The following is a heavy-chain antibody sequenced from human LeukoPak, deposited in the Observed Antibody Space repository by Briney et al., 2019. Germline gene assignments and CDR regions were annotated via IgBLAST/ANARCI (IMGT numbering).Heavy chain of an antibody. CDR3: ARDHSDYSGYDYFDY. CDR1: GFTFSSYG. Sequence: GRSLRLSCAASGFTFSSYGMHWVRQAPGKGLEWVAVISYDGTNKYYADSVKGRFTISRDNSKNTLYLQMNSLRAEDTAVYYCARDHSDYSGYDYFDYWGQGTLVTVSS. V-gene: IGHV3-30*03. J-gene: IGHJ4*02. CDR2: ISYDGTNK. D-gene: IGHD5-12*01.